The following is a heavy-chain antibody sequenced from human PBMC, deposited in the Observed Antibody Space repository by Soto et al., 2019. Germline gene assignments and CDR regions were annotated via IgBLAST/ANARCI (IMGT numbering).Heavy chain of an antibody. CDR3: ARQEIEQQLVLPYFDY. Sequence: SETLSLTCTVSGGSISSYYWSWIRQPPGKGLEWIGYIYYSGSTNYNPSLKSRVTISVDTSKNQFSLKLSSVTAADTAVYYCARQEIEQQLVLPYFDYWGQGTLVTVSS. CDR1: GGSISSYY. D-gene: IGHD6-13*01. V-gene: IGHV4-59*08. CDR2: IYYSGST. J-gene: IGHJ4*02.